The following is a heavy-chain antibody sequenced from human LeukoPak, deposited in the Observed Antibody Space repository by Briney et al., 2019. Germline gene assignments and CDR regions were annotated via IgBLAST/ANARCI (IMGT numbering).Heavy chain of an antibody. CDR3: ARAPGIAAAGTGHY. CDR2: ISGSGGST. J-gene: IGHJ4*02. Sequence: PGGSLRLSCAASGFTFSSYAMSWVRQAPGKGLEWVSAISGSGGSTYYADSVKGRFTISRDNSKNTLYLQMNSLRAEDTAVYYCARAPGIAAAGTGHYWGQGTLVTVSS. D-gene: IGHD6-13*01. V-gene: IGHV3-23*01. CDR1: GFTFSSYA.